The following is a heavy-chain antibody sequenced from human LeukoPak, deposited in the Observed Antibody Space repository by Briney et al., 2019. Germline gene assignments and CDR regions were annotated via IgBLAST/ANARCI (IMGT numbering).Heavy chain of an antibody. CDR2: ISDSGSPI. CDR3: ARDRGLDGMDV. CDR1: RFTLSSYE. V-gene: IGHV3-48*03. Sequence: GGSLRLSCAASRFTLSSYEMNWVRQAPGKGLEWVSNISDSGSPIYYADSVRGRFTISRDNAKNSMYLQMNSLRAEDTAVYYCARDRGLDGMDVWGQGTTVSVSS. D-gene: IGHD3-22*01. J-gene: IGHJ6*02.